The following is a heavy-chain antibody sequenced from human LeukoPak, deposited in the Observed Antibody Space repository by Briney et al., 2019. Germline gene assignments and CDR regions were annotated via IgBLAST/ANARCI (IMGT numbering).Heavy chain of an antibody. CDR2: IYPGDSDT. V-gene: IGHV5-51*01. CDR1: GYSFTSYW. Sequence: GESLKISCKGSGYSFTSYWIGWVRQMLGKGLEWMGIIYPGDSDTRYSPSFQGQVTISADKSISTAYLQWSSLRASDTAMYYCARHARSTGPDAFDIWGQGTMVTVSS. J-gene: IGHJ3*02. D-gene: IGHD1-1*01. CDR3: ARHARSTGPDAFDI.